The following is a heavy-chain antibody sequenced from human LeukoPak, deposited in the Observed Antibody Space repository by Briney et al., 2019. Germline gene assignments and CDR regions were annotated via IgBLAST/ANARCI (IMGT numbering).Heavy chain of an antibody. CDR3: ARDRYSSSWLFDC. Sequence: ASVKVSCKASGYTFTNYGISWVRQAPGQGLEWMGWISAYNGNTNYAQKLQGRVTITTDTSTSTAYMELRSLKSDDTAVYYCARDRYSSSWLFDCWSQGTLVTVSS. CDR1: GYTFTNYG. D-gene: IGHD6-13*01. J-gene: IGHJ4*02. V-gene: IGHV1-18*01. CDR2: ISAYNGNT.